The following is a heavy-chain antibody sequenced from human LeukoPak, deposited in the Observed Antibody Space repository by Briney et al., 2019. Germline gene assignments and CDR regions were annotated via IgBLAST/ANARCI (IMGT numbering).Heavy chain of an antibody. J-gene: IGHJ4*02. CDR3: AREQQWLVYYFDY. Sequence: GSLRLSCAASGFTFSSYAMSWVRQPPGKVLEWIGSIYYSGSTYYNPSLKSRVTISVDTSKNQFSLKLSPVTAADTAVYYCAREQQWLVYYFDYWGQGTLVTVSS. D-gene: IGHD6-19*01. V-gene: IGHV4-39*07. CDR1: GFTFSSYA. CDR2: IYYSGST.